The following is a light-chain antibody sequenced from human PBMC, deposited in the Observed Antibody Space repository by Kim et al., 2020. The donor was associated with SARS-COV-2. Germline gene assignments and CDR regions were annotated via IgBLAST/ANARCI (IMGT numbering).Light chain of an antibody. CDR3: QQYNNWLRT. V-gene: IGKV3-15*01. Sequence: EIVMTQSPASLSVSAGERATLSCRASQSINNNLAWLQQKPGQAPRLLIYAASSRATGIPARFSGSGSGTEFTLTISSLQSEDSAVYYCQQYNNWLRTFGGGTKVDIK. CDR2: AAS. J-gene: IGKJ4*01. CDR1: QSINNN.